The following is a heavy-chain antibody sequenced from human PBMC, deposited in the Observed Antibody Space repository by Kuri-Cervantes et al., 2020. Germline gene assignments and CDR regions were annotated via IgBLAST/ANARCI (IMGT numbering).Heavy chain of an antibody. Sequence: GESLKISCAASGFTFSSYGMHWVRQAPGKGLEWVAVTSYDGSNKYYADSVKGRFTISRDNSKNTLYLQMNSLRAEDTAVYYCAKATYCGGDCYSNYFDYWGQGTLVTVSS. J-gene: IGHJ4*02. CDR1: GFTFSSYG. V-gene: IGHV3-30*18. D-gene: IGHD2-21*02. CDR3: AKATYCGGDCYSNYFDY. CDR2: TSYDGSNK.